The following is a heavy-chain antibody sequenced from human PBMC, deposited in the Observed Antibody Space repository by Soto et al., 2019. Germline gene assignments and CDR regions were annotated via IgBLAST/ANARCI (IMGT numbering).Heavy chain of an antibody. D-gene: IGHD6-13*01. V-gene: IGHV3-30*18. CDR2: ISYDESNK. Sequence: QVQLVESGGGVVQPGRSLRLSCAASGFTFSSYGMHWVRQAPGKGLEWVAVISYDESNKYYADSVKGRFTTSRDNSKNTLYLQMNSLRAEDTAVYYCAKYGGYSSTLWEIFWGQGTLVTVSS. CDR3: AKYGGYSSTLWEIF. CDR1: GFTFSSYG. J-gene: IGHJ4*02.